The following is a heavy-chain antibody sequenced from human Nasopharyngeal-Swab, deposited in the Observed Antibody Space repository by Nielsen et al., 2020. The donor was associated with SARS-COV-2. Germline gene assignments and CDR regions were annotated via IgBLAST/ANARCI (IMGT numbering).Heavy chain of an antibody. CDR3: ARDRRPYSSSTEPWDY. Sequence: SVKVTCKASGGTFSSYAMRWVRQATEQGLEWMGGIIPIFGTATYAQNFQGRVTIPADESTSTAYMELSSLRSEDTSLYYCARDRRPYSSSTEPWDYWGQGTLVTVSS. CDR1: GGTFSSYA. CDR2: IIPIFGTA. J-gene: IGHJ4*02. V-gene: IGHV1-69*13. D-gene: IGHD6-13*01.